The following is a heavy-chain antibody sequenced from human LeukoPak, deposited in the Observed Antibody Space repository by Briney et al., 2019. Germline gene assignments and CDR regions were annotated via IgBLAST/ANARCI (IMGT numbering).Heavy chain of an antibody. V-gene: IGHV3-20*04. Sequence: GGSLRLSCEASGFTFGDYAMRWVRQPPGKGLEWVSGINRNGSSTDYADSVKGRFTISRDNAKNSQFLQMNSLRVEDTALYYCARVFRNGPFDCWGQGTLVTVSS. D-gene: IGHD2-8*01. J-gene: IGHJ4*02. CDR2: INRNGSST. CDR3: ARVFRNGPFDC. CDR1: GFTFGDYA.